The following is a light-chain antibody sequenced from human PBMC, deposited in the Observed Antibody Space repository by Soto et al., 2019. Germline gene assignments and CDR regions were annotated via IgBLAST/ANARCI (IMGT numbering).Light chain of an antibody. Sequence: QSALTQPASVSGSPGQSITISCTGTSSDVGKYNLVSWYQQHPGKAPKLMIYEDTKRPSGVSNRFSGSKSGNTASLTISGLQAEDEADYYCSSHAGRGTVVFGGGTKLTVL. CDR3: SSHAGRGTVV. J-gene: IGLJ2*01. V-gene: IGLV2-23*01. CDR1: SSDVGKYNL. CDR2: EDT.